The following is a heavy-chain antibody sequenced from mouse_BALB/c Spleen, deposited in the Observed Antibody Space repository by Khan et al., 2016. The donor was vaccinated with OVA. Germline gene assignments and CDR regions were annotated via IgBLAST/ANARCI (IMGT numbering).Heavy chain of an antibody. CDR2: INTYNGEP. Sequence: QIQLVQSGPELKKPGETVKISCKASGYTFTNYVMNWVKQAPGKGLKWMGWINTYNGEPTYADDFKGRFAFSLETSASTAYLQINNLKNEDTATYFCTRFHGGFWGQGTTLTVSS. V-gene: IGHV9-3-1*01. CDR1: GYTFTNYV. J-gene: IGHJ2*01. CDR3: TRFHGGF.